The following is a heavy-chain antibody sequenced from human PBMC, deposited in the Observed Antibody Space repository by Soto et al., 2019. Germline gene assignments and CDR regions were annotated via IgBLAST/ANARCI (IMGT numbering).Heavy chain of an antibody. CDR1: GGTLRNYG. CDR2: IIPVFGTA. Sequence: QVQLVQSGAEVKKPGSSVRVSCKASGGTLRNYGISWVRQAPGQGLEWMGGIIPVFGTANYALKFQGRVTITAXEXTXTXYMDVTSPRSEDTAVYYCSRGDATKIVVTTYYGMDVWGQGTTVTVSS. V-gene: IGHV1-69*12. CDR3: SRGDATKIVVTTYYGMDV. J-gene: IGHJ6*02. D-gene: IGHD4-17*01.